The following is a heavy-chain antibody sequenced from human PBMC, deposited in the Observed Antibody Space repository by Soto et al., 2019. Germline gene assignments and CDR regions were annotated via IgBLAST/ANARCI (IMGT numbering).Heavy chain of an antibody. D-gene: IGHD3-22*01. CDR1: GFTFSSYG. Sequence: GGPLTLSCAASGFTFSSYGMHWVRQAPGKGLEWVSSISSSSSYIYYADSVKGRFTISRDNAKNSLYLQMNSLRAEDTAVYYCARAPYYYDSSGYWAYWGQGTLVTVSS. CDR2: ISSSSSYI. V-gene: IGHV3-21*01. CDR3: ARAPYYYDSSGYWAY. J-gene: IGHJ4*02.